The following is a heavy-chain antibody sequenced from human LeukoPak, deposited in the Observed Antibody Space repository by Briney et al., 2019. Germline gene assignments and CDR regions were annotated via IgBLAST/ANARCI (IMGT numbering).Heavy chain of an antibody. V-gene: IGHV1-69*13. Sequence: GASVKVSCKASGGTFSSYAISWVRQAPGQGLEWMGGIIPIFGTANYAQKFQGRVTITADESTSTAYMELSSLRSEDTAVYYCATTKTMVRGVITFDYWGQGTLVTVSS. CDR2: IIPIFGTA. D-gene: IGHD3-10*01. CDR3: ATTKTMVRGVITFDY. J-gene: IGHJ4*02. CDR1: GGTFSSYA.